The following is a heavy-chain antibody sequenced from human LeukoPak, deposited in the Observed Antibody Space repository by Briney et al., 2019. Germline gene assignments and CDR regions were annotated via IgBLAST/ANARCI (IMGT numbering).Heavy chain of an antibody. CDR1: GGTFSSYA. J-gene: IGHJ6*02. CDR3: ASSGWDPAAREVYYGMDV. D-gene: IGHD6-19*01. CDR2: MNPNSGNT. V-gene: IGHV1-8*02. Sequence: ASVKVSCTASGGTFSSYAISWVRQATGQGLEWMGWMNPNSGNTGYAQKFQGRVTTTRNTSISTAYMELSSLRSEDTAVYYCASSGWDPAAREVYYGMDVWGQGTTVTVSS.